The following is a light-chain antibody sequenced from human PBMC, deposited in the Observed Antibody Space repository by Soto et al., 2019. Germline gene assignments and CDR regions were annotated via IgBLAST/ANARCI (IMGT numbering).Light chain of an antibody. Sequence: AIQMTQSPSSLSASVGDRVTITCRASQDIRHDLGWYQQKPGKAPKLLIYPASTLHSGVPSRFSGTGSGTDFTLTISSLQPEDFATYYCLQDDAYPLTFGGGTKVEIK. V-gene: IGKV1-6*01. CDR3: LQDDAYPLT. CDR1: QDIRHD. CDR2: PAS. J-gene: IGKJ4*01.